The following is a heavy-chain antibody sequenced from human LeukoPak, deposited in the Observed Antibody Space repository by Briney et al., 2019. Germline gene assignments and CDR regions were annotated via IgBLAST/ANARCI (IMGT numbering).Heavy chain of an antibody. Sequence: GGSLRLSCAASGFTFSSYSMNWVRQAPGKGLEWVSYISSSSSTIYYADSVKGRFTISRDNAKNSLYLQMNSLRAEDTAVYYCARGPSSGWYVGRGQTDYWGQGTLVTVSS. CDR3: ARGPSSGWYVGRGQTDY. V-gene: IGHV3-48*04. CDR1: GFTFSSYS. D-gene: IGHD6-19*01. CDR2: ISSSSSTI. J-gene: IGHJ4*02.